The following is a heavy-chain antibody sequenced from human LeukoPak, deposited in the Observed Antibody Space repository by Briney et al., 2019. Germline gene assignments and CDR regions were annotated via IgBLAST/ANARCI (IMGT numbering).Heavy chain of an antibody. CDR3: ARSPTPSPYYYDSSGYWFDY. Sequence: GASVKVSCRSSVYSFTSYGNIWVRQAPGQGLEWMGRICAYNGNTNYAQKLQGRVTMTTDTSTSTAYMELRSLRSDDTAVYYCARSPTPSPYYYDSSGYWFDYWGQGTLVTVSS. D-gene: IGHD3-22*01. CDR2: ICAYNGNT. CDR1: VYSFTSYG. V-gene: IGHV1-18*01. J-gene: IGHJ4*02.